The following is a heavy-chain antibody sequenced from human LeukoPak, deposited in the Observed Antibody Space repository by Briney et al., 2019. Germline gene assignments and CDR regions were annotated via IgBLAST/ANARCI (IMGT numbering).Heavy chain of an antibody. V-gene: IGHV3-23*01. CDR3: AKQGVVVSTFDY. CDR2: ISGSGGST. D-gene: IGHD3-22*01. Sequence: PGGSLRLSCAASGFAFSSYAMSWVRQAPGRGLEWVSAISGSGGSTYYADSVKGRFTISRDNSKNTLYLQMNSLRAEDTAVYYCAKQGVVVSTFDYWGQGTLVTVSS. J-gene: IGHJ4*02. CDR1: GFAFSSYA.